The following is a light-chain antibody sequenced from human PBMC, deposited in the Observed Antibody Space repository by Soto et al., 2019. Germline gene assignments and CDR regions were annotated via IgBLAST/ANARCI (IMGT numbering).Light chain of an antibody. CDR1: SGHSSYA. J-gene: IGLJ2*01. V-gene: IGLV4-69*01. Sequence: QLVLTQSPSASASLGASVKLTCTLSSGHSSYAIAWHQQQPEKGPWYLMELNSDGSPSKGDGIPDRFSGSSSGAERYLTISSLQSEDEADYYCQTWGTGIVVFGGGTKLTVL. CDR2: LNSDGSP. CDR3: QTWGTGIVV.